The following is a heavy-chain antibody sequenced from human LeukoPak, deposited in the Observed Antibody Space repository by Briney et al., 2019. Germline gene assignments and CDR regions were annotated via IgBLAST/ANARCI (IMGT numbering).Heavy chain of an antibody. CDR1: GFTFSSYW. J-gene: IGHJ3*02. D-gene: IGHD2/OR15-2a*01. Sequence: GGSLRLSCAASGFTFSSYWMHWVRQAPGKGLVWVSRINSDGSSTSYADSVKGRFTISRDNAKNTLYLQMNSLRAEDTAVYYCAIGGLGCKPVWDAFDIWGQGTMVTVSS. V-gene: IGHV3-74*01. CDR2: INSDGSST. CDR3: AIGGLGCKPVWDAFDI.